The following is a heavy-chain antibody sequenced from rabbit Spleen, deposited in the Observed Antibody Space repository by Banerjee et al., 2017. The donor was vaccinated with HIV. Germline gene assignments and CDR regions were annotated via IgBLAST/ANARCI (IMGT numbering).Heavy chain of an antibody. Sequence: QEQLVESGGDLVKPGASLTLTCTASGVSFSISSYMCWIRQAPGKGLEWIACIDAGSSAFTYFATWAKGRFTISKTSSTTVTLQMTRLTAADTATYFCVRDTSSSFSSYGMDLWGPGTLVTVS. CDR3: VRDTSSSFSSYGMDL. J-gene: IGHJ6*01. CDR1: GVSFSISSY. D-gene: IGHD1-1*01. V-gene: IGHV1S45*01. CDR2: IDAGSSAFT.